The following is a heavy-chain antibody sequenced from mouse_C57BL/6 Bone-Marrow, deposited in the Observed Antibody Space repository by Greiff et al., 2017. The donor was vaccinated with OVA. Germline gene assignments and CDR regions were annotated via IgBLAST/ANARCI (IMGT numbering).Heavy chain of an antibody. CDR3: TTWTFDY. CDR2: IDPENGDT. Sequence: VQLQQSGAELVRPGASVKLSCTASGFNIKDDYMHWVKQRPEQGLEWIGWIDPENGDTEYASKFQGKATITANTSSNTAYLQLSSLPSEDTAVYYCTTWTFDYWGQGTTLTVSS. CDR1: GFNIKDDY. V-gene: IGHV14-4*01. J-gene: IGHJ2*01.